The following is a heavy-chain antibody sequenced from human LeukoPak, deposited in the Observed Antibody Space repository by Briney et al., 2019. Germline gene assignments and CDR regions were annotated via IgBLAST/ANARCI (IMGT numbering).Heavy chain of an antibody. J-gene: IGHJ4*02. CDR3: ARDSVGVAAAGYSFDY. V-gene: IGHV4-59*12. CDR1: GGSISSSY. Sequence: PSETLSLTCTVSGGSISSSYWGWIRQPPGKGLEWIGYIYYSGSTNYNPSLKSRVTISVDTSKNQFSLKLTSVAAADTAVYYCARDSVGVAAAGYSFDYWGQGTLVTVSS. D-gene: IGHD6-13*01. CDR2: IYYSGST.